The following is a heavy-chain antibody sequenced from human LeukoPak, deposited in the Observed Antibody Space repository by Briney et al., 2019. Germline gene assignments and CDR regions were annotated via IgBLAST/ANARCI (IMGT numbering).Heavy chain of an antibody. CDR3: ARGGRGYYDFWGGYSIRYFDY. CDR1: GGSFSGYY. J-gene: IGHJ4*02. CDR2: INHSGST. D-gene: IGHD3-3*01. V-gene: IGHV4-34*01. Sequence: SETLSLTCAVYGGSFSGYYWSWIRQPPGKGLEWIGEINHSGSTNYNPSLKSRVTISVDTSKNQFSLKLSSVTAADTAVYYCARGGRGYYDFWGGYSIRYFDYWGQGTLVTVSS.